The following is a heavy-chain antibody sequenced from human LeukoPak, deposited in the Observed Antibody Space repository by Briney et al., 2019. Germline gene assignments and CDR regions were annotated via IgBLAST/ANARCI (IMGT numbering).Heavy chain of an antibody. V-gene: IGHV3-30*04. CDR1: GFTFSSYA. J-gene: IGHJ4*02. D-gene: IGHD3-22*01. Sequence: GGSLRLSCAASGFTFSSYAMHWVRQAPGKGLEWVAVISYDGSNKYYADSVKGRFTISRDNSKNTLYLQMNSLRAEDTAVYYCARGGRITMIVVVTFLRNWGQGTLATVSS. CDR2: ISYDGSNK. CDR3: ARGGRITMIVVVTFLRN.